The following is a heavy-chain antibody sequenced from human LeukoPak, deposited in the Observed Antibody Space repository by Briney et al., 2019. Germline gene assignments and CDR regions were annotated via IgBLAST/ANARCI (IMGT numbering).Heavy chain of an antibody. CDR3: ARVEYSGGLYWFDP. Sequence: SETLSLTCTVSGDSISTYSWSWIRQPPGKGLEWIGYIYHSGSTYYNPSLKSRVTISVDRSKNQFSLKLSSVTAADTAVYYCARVEYSGGLYWFDPWGQGTLVTVSS. D-gene: IGHD2-15*01. CDR1: GDSISTYS. J-gene: IGHJ5*02. CDR2: IYHSGST. V-gene: IGHV4-30-2*01.